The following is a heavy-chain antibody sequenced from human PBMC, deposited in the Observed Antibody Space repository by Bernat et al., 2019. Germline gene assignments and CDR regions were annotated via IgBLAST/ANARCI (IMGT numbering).Heavy chain of an antibody. V-gene: IGHV1-18*01. Sequence: QVQLVQSGAELKKPGASVKVSCKASGYTFTSYGISWVRQAPGQGLEWMGWISTYNGNTYYAQKLQGRVTMTIDTSTSTAYMDLRSLRSDDTAVYYCARAGRYCGSTSCYDYYYGMDVWGQGTTVTVSS. J-gene: IGHJ6*02. CDR2: ISTYNGNT. D-gene: IGHD2-2*01. CDR3: ARAGRYCGSTSCYDYYYGMDV. CDR1: GYTFTSYG.